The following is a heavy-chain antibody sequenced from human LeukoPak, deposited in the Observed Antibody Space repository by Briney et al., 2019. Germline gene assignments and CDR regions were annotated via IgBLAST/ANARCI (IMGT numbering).Heavy chain of an antibody. CDR3: AKGGGYESAGDY. Sequence: PGGSLRLSCAASGFTFSGYGMHWVRQAPGKGLEWVAVISYDGSNKYYADSVKGRLTISRDNSKNTLYLQMNSLRAEDAAVYYCAKGGGYESAGDYWGQGTLVTVSS. CDR1: GFTFSGYG. CDR2: ISYDGSNK. D-gene: IGHD5-12*01. J-gene: IGHJ4*02. V-gene: IGHV3-30*18.